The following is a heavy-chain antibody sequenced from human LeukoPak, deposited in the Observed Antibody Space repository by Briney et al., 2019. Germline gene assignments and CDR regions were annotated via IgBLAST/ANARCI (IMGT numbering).Heavy chain of an antibody. CDR3: ARGKLWFGELLRLDAFDI. V-gene: IGHV4-4*07. Sequence: SETLSLTCTVSGGSFSTYYWSWIRQPAGKGLEWIGHIYTSGTTNYNPSLKSRVTISVGTSKNQFSLKLSSVTAADTAVYYCARGKLWFGELLRLDAFDIWGQGTMVTVSS. J-gene: IGHJ3*02. D-gene: IGHD3-10*01. CDR1: GGSFSTYY. CDR2: IYTSGTT.